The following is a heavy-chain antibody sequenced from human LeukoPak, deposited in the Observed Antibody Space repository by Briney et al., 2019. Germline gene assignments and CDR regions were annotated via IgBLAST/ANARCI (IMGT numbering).Heavy chain of an antibody. Sequence: PGGSLRLSCAASGSTFSTYSMNWLRLAPGKGLEWVSSISPDSNYKYYVDSVKGRFTISRDNAKSSLYLQMNSLRAEDTAVYYCVRGGYRGFDYEYWGQGTLVTVSS. V-gene: IGHV3-21*01. D-gene: IGHD5-12*01. CDR2: ISPDSNYK. J-gene: IGHJ4*02. CDR3: VRGGYRGFDYEY. CDR1: GSTFSTYS.